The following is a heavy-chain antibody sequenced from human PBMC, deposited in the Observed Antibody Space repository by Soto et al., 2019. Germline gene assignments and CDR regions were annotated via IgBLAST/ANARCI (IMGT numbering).Heavy chain of an antibody. CDR1: DDSLSSNNYY. V-gene: IGHV4-61*01. J-gene: IGHJ1*01. D-gene: IGHD2-2*01. Sequence: QVQLQESGPGLVKPSETLSLTRSVSDDSLSSNNYYWSWIRQPPGRGLEWIGFVHFSGSLHYNASLKSRATISVDTSRRQISLKLTSLTAADTAVYFCGRGGDAHKMGRHWGQGTLVTVSS. CDR2: VHFSGSL. CDR3: GRGGDAHKMGRH.